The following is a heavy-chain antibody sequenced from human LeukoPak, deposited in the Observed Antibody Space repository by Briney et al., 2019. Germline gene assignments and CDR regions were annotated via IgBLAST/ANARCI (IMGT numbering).Heavy chain of an antibody. CDR3: ARRGLVTGIYDLVYGFDL. Sequence: ASVKVSCKAAGYSFTTFHINWVRQAPGQGPEWMGWVNPDTGNTGFAQKFQGRVTITQNSSVTTVYMELSSLTSEDTAVYYCARRGLVTGIYDLVYGFDLWGQGTMVTVSS. CDR2: VNPDTGNT. CDR1: GYSFTTFH. J-gene: IGHJ3*01. V-gene: IGHV1-8*03. D-gene: IGHD3/OR15-3a*01.